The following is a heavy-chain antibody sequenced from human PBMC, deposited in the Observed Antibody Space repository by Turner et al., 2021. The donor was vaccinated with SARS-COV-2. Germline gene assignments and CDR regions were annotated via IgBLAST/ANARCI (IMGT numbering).Heavy chain of an antibody. CDR2: INPGSDNI. J-gene: IGHJ4*02. Sequence: EVHLVGSGGARVKPGGSLRLSCATSGVYFSAYSMTWVRQAPGKGLEWVSSINPGSDNIHYADFAKGRFTISRDNAKNSLYLQMDSLRDEDTAFYYCATDRGEFRSGSHHGYFDYWGQGTLVTVSS. D-gene: IGHD1-26*01. V-gene: IGHV3-21*01. CDR3: ATDRGEFRSGSHHGYFDY. CDR1: GVYFSAYS.